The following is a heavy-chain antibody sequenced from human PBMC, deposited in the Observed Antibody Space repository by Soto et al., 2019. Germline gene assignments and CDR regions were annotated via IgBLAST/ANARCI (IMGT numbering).Heavy chain of an antibody. J-gene: IGHJ6*02. CDR2: IIPIFGTA. V-gene: IGHV1-69*13. Sequence: SVKVSCKASGGTFSSYAISWVRQAPGQGLEWMGGIIPIFGTANYAQKFQGRVTITADEFTSTAYMELSSLRSEDTAVYYCARAPRPVLSATDYYYYGMDVWGQGSSVPVSS. CDR3: ARAPRPVLSATDYYYYGMDV. D-gene: IGHD2-15*01. CDR1: GGTFSSYA.